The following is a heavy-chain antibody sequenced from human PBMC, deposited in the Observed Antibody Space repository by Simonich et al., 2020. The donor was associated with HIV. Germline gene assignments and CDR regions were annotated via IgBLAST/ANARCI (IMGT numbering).Heavy chain of an antibody. V-gene: IGHV4-34*01. Sequence: QVQLQPWGARLLKPSGNLSLTCAVYGGSLSGYFWSWIRQPPGKGLEWIGEINTSGSTNYNPSLTSRVTISVDTFKNQFSLKLSSVTAADTAVYYCARHDGLTGEWSFDYWGQGTLVTVSS. D-gene: IGHD7-27*01. J-gene: IGHJ4*02. CDR2: INTSGST. CDR3: ARHDGLTGEWSFDY. CDR1: GGSLSGYF.